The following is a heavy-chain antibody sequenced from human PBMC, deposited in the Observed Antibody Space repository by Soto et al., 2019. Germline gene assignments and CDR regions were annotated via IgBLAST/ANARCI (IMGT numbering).Heavy chain of an antibody. J-gene: IGHJ6*02. D-gene: IGHD3-22*01. CDR3: AREEDYYDSSGYTPNYYYGMDV. CDR1: GDSVSSNSAA. V-gene: IGHV6-1*01. CDR2: TYYRSKWYN. Sequence: SQTLSLTCAISGDSVSSNSAAWNWIRQSPSRGPEWLGRTYYRSKWYNDYAVSVKSRITINPDTSKNQFSLQLNSVTPEDTAVYYCAREEDYYDSSGYTPNYYYGMDVWGQGTTVTVSS.